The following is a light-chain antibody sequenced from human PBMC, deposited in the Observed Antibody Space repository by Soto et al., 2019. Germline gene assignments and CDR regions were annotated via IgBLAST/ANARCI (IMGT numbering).Light chain of an antibody. V-gene: IGLV1-47*01. Sequence: QAVVTQPPSASGTPGQRVTISCSGSSSNIGSNYVYWYQQVPGTAPKLLIYRTDQRPSGVPDRFSASKPGASASLVIGGLRSEDEADYYCVAWDGSLNSLLFGGGTQLTVL. J-gene: IGLJ2*01. CDR1: SSNIGSNY. CDR3: VAWDGSLNSLL. CDR2: RTD.